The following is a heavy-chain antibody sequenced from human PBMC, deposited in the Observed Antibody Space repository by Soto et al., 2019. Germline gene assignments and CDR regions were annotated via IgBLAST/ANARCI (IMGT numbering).Heavy chain of an antibody. CDR1: GFTFSSYA. CDR2: ISGSGGST. Sequence: PGGSLRLSCAASGFTFSSYAMSWVRQAPGKGLEWVSAISGSGGSTYYADSVKGRFTISRDNSKNTLYLQMNSLRAEDTAVYYCAKEQDDCSGGSCRLVYNWFDPWGQGTLVTVSS. CDR3: AKEQDDCSGGSCRLVYNWFDP. J-gene: IGHJ5*02. V-gene: IGHV3-23*01. D-gene: IGHD2-15*01.